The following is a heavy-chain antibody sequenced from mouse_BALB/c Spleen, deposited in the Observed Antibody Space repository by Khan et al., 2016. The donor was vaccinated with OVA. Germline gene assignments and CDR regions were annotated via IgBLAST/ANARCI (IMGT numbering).Heavy chain of an antibody. D-gene: IGHD2-14*01. CDR1: GYTFTSYT. CDR2: INPSNGYT. Sequence: QVQLQQSGAELARPGASVKMSCKASGYTFTSYTIHWIKLRPGQGLEWIGYINPSNGYTNYNQKFRDKATLTADKSSTTAYMQLSSLTSDDSAVYNCVRDGAYHRNDGWFAYWGQGTLVTVYA. J-gene: IGHJ3*01. CDR3: VRDGAYHRNDGWFAY. V-gene: IGHV1-4*01.